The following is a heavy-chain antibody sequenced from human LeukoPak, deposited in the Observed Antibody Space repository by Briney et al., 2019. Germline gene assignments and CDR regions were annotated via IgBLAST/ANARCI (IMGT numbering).Heavy chain of an antibody. Sequence: QTGGSLRLSCAASGFTVSSNYMNWVRQAPGKGLEWVSVIYSGGRTYYADSVKGRFTISRDNSKNTLYLQMNSLRAEDTAVYYCAKAQYGQSRWPPYYFDYWGQGTLVTASS. V-gene: IGHV3-53*01. CDR3: AKAQYGQSRWPPYYFDY. D-gene: IGHD2/OR15-2a*01. CDR1: GFTVSSNY. J-gene: IGHJ4*02. CDR2: IYSGGRT.